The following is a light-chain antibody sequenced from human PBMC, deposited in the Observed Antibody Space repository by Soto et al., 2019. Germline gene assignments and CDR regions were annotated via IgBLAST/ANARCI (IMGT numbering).Light chain of an antibody. J-gene: IGLJ1*01. CDR3: SSYEGRETGV. Sequence: QSALTQPPSASGSPGQSVTISCTGTSNDIGAYNYVSWYQQYPGKAPKLIIYEVFRWPSGVPDRFSGSKSGNTASLTVSGLQPEDEDDYYCSSYEGRETGVFGTGTKVTVL. V-gene: IGLV2-8*01. CDR2: EVF. CDR1: SNDIGAYNY.